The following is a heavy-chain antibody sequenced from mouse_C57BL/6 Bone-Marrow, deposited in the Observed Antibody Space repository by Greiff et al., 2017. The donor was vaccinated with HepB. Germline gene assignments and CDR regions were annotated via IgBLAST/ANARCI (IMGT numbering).Heavy chain of an antibody. CDR3: ARSDTTVVATRYFDV. V-gene: IGHV1-55*01. D-gene: IGHD1-1*01. CDR1: GYTFTSYW. CDR2: IYPGSGST. J-gene: IGHJ1*03. Sequence: QVQLQQPGAELVKPGASVKMSCKASGYTFTSYWITWVKQRPGQGLEWIGDIYPGSGSTNYNEKFKSKATLTVDTSSSTAYMQLSSLTSEDSAVYYCARSDTTVVATRYFDVWGTGTTDTVSS.